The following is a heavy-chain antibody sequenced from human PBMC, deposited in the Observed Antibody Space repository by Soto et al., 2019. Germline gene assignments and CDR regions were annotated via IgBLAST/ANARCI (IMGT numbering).Heavy chain of an antibody. CDR3: TSDSGYAEN. D-gene: IGHD5-12*01. CDR2: INAGNGET. Sequence: QVPLVQSGAEVKKPGASVKVSCKASGYTFTNIHWVRQAPGQRLEWMGWINAGNGETKYSQKFQDRVTITRDRSANTAYLELSSLRSEDTAVYYCTSDSGYAENWGQGTLVTLSS. V-gene: IGHV1-3*01. J-gene: IGHJ4*02. CDR1: GYTFTN.